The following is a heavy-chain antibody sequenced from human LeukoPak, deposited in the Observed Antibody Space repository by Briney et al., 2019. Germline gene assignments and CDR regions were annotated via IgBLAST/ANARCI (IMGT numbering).Heavy chain of an antibody. V-gene: IGHV3-7*01. CDR1: GFTFSSYW. Sequence: PGGSLRLSCVASGFTFSSYWMSWVRQAPGKGLEWVANIKQDGSEKYYVDSVKGRFTISRDNAKNSLYLQMNSLRAEDTAVYYCARDKSIMITFGGVIVSYWGQGTLVTVSS. CDR3: ARDKSIMITFGGVIVSY. J-gene: IGHJ4*02. D-gene: IGHD3-16*02. CDR2: IKQDGSEK.